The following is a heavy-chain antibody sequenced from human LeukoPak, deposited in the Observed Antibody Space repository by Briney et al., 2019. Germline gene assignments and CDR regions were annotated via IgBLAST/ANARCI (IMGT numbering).Heavy chain of an antibody. CDR1: GYTFSIHH. D-gene: IGHD4-17*01. J-gene: IGHJ4*02. CDR3: ARAVTSDY. Sequence: ASVKVSCKASGYTFSIHHIQWVRQAPGQGLEWMGWINPNNGGTNYAQRFQGRVTVTRDTSISTAYMELSRLRSDDTAVYYCARAVTSDYWGQGTLVTVSS. V-gene: IGHV1-2*02. CDR2: INPNNGGT.